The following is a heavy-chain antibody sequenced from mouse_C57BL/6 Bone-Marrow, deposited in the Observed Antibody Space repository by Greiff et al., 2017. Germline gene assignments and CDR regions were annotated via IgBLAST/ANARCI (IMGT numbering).Heavy chain of an antibody. D-gene: IGHD2-4*01. CDR1: GFNIKDDY. V-gene: IGHV14-4*01. J-gene: IGHJ4*01. CDR2: IDPENGDT. Sequence: EVQLVESGAELVRPGASVKLSCTASGFNIKDDYMHWVKQRPEQGLEWIGWIDPENGDTEYASKFQGKATITADTSSNTAYLQLSSLTSEDTAVYYCTTWGIEITRAMDYWCQVTSVTVSS. CDR3: TTWGIEITRAMDY.